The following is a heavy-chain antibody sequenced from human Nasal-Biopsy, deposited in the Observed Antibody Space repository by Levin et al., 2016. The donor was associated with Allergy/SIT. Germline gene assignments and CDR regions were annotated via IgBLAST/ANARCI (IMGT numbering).Heavy chain of an antibody. CDR2: ISGSGGST. J-gene: IGHJ5*02. CDR1: GFSFSSYA. V-gene: IGHV3-23*01. CDR3: AKDRWGCFDP. Sequence: GGPLRLSCAASGFSFSSYAMTWVRQAPGKGLEWVSAISGSGGSTYYQDSVKGRFTISRDNSKNTVYLQMNSLRAEDTAVYYCAKDRWGCFDPWGQGTLVTVSS. D-gene: IGHD7-27*01.